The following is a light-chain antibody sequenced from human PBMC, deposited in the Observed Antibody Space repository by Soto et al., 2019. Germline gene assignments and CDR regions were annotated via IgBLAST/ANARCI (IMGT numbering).Light chain of an antibody. CDR2: DST. V-gene: IGKV3D-11*02. Sequence: VFTHAPSTLSPSPWERATLSCRASHSIHTSLAWYQHKTGQPHRLVAYDSTLRANGVPDRFGGSRSGTESTLQTNNLETQAFEVYYCQQHKVWHPITVGPGTRLDIK. CDR3: QQHKVWHPIT. J-gene: IGKJ5*01. CDR1: HSIHTS.